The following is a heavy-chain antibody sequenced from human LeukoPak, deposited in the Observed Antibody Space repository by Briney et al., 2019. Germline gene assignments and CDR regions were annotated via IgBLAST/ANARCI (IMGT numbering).Heavy chain of an antibody. CDR2: ITDSGSST. J-gene: IGHJ4*02. Sequence: GGSLRLSCAASGFTFWNYAMHWVRQAPGKGLEWVSGITDSGSSTYYADSVKGRFTISRDNSKNTLYLQMTSLKDDDMAIYYCAKGTDTPACFGSWGQGTPVIASS. CDR3: AKGTDTPACFGS. V-gene: IGHV3-23*01. CDR1: GFTFWNYA. D-gene: IGHD2-2*01.